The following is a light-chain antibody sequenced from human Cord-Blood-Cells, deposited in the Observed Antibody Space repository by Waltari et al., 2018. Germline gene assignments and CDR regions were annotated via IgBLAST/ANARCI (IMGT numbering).Light chain of an antibody. CDR2: WAS. V-gene: IGKV4-1*01. CDR3: QQYYSTRLT. CDR1: QSVLYSSNNKNY. J-gene: IGKJ4*01. Sequence: DIVMTQSPDSLAVSLGERATINCKSSQSVLYSSNNKNYLAWYQQKPGQPPKLLIYWASTRESGGPDRFSGSGSGTDFTLTISSLQAEDVAVYYCQQYYSTRLTFGGGTRWRSN.